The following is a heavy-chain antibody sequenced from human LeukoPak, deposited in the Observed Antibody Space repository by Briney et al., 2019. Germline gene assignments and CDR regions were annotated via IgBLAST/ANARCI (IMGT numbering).Heavy chain of an antibody. Sequence: GGSLRLSCAASGFTFSGYSMNWVRQAPGKGLEWISYISSGGGSIYYADSVQGRFTTSRDNAKDSLDLQLNSLRVEDTAIYYCARDKTADYGMFDLWGQEPWSPSPQ. CDR2: ISSGGGSI. D-gene: IGHD4-17*01. CDR1: GFTFSGYS. CDR3: ARDKTADYGMFDL. V-gene: IGHV3-48*04. J-gene: IGHJ5*02.